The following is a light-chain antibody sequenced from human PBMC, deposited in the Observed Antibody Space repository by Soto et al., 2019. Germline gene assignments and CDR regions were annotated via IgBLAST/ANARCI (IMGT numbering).Light chain of an antibody. CDR3: QQRSNWPPI. CDR1: QSVGSY. Sequence: EIVLTQSPATLSLSPGERATLSCRASQSVGSYLAWYQHKPGQAPRLLISDASNRATGIPARFSGSGSGTVVTLTISSLEPEDFAVDYCQQRSNWPPIFGQGTRLEI. V-gene: IGKV3-11*01. J-gene: IGKJ5*01. CDR2: DAS.